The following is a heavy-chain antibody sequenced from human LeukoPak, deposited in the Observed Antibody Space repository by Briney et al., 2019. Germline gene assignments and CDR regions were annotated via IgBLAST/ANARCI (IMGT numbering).Heavy chain of an antibody. D-gene: IGHD3/OR15-3a*01. Sequence: GGSLRLSCVASGFTFSGYAMNWVRQAPGKGLEWVSGIITSGGNTYYADSVNGRFTISRDNSRNTVYLQMGSLRADDTAIYYCAKRDWVGGAAGFDYWGQGILVTVSS. V-gene: IGHV3-23*01. CDR3: AKRDWVGGAAGFDY. CDR2: IITSGGNT. CDR1: GFTFSGYA. J-gene: IGHJ4*02.